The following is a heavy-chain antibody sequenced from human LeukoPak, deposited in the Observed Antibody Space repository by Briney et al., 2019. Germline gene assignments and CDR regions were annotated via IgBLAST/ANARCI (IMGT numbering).Heavy chain of an antibody. Sequence: SETLSLTCAVYGGSFSGYYWSWIRQPPGKGLEWIGEINHSGSTNYNPSLKSRVTISVDTSKNQFSLKLSSVTAADTAVYYCAREGLATMIRGVIPYWGQGTLVTVSS. D-gene: IGHD3-10*01. CDR2: INHSGST. V-gene: IGHV4-34*01. J-gene: IGHJ4*02. CDR3: AREGLATMIRGVIPY. CDR1: GGSFSGYY.